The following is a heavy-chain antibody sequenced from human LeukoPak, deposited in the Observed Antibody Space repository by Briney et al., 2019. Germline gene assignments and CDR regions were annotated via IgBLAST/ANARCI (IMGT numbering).Heavy chain of an antibody. D-gene: IGHD3-22*01. CDR2: ISAYNGNT. Sequence: ASVKVSCKASGYTFTSYGISWVRQAPGQGLEWMGWISAYNGNTNYAQKLQGRVTMTTDTSTSTAYMELSSLRSEDMAVYYCARVAYYYDSSGYSDAFDIWGQGTMVTVSS. V-gene: IGHV1-18*03. J-gene: IGHJ3*02. CDR1: GYTFTSYG. CDR3: ARVAYYYDSSGYSDAFDI.